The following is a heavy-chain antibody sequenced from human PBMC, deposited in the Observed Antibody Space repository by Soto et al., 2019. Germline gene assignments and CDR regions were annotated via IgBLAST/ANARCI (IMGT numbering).Heavy chain of an antibody. J-gene: IGHJ6*02. CDR2: ISSTGSYT. CDR3: ARSQLQVTGLDV. Sequence: QVQLVESGGGLVKPGGSLRLSCVASGFTFSDYYMTWIRQAPGKGLEWVSYISSTGSYTNYADSVKGRFTISGDNAKNSLYLHMNRLRAEDTAVYFCARSQLQVTGLDVWGQGTTVSVSS. CDR1: GFTFSDYY. V-gene: IGHV3-11*05. D-gene: IGHD2-2*01.